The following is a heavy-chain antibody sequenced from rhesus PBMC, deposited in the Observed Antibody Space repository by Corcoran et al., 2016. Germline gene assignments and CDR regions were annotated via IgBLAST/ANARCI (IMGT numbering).Heavy chain of an antibody. CDR1: GFTFSSSA. CDR2: IRSKSNKYET. J-gene: IGHJ4*01. CDR3: ARGGLVGTARGTFDY. D-gene: IGHD5-24*01. Sequence: EVQLVESGGGLVQPGGSLRLSCAASGFTFSSSAMHWVRQASGKGLEWVGRIRSKSNKYETGDAASVKGRFTICRDDSKNTSYLQRNSLKTEDTAVYYCARGGLVGTARGTFDYWGQGVLVTVSS. V-gene: IGHV3-118*01.